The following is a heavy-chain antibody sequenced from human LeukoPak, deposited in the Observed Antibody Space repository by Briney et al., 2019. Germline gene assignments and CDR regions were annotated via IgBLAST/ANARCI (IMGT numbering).Heavy chain of an antibody. CDR1: GFTFSSYS. CDR2: ISSSSSTI. Sequence: GGSLRLSCAASGFTFSSYSMNWVRQAPGKGLEWVSYISSSSSTIYYADSVKGRFTISRDNAKNSLYLQMNSLRAEDTAVYYCARDPSLVVVSSDYWGQGTLVTVSS. D-gene: IGHD3-22*01. V-gene: IGHV3-48*04. J-gene: IGHJ4*02. CDR3: ARDPSLVVVSSDY.